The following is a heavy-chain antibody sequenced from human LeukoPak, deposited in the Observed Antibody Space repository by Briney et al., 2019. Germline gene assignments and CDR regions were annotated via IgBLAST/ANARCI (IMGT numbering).Heavy chain of an antibody. CDR1: GGSFSGYY. V-gene: IGHV4-34*01. Sequence: PSETLSLTCAVYGGSFSGYYWSWIRQPPGKGLEWIGEINHSGSTNYNPSLKSRVTISVDTSKDQFSLKLSSVTAADTAVYYCARGMFGGGLNFDYWGQGTLVTVSS. D-gene: IGHD3-10*02. CDR2: INHSGST. CDR3: ARGMFGGGLNFDY. J-gene: IGHJ4*02.